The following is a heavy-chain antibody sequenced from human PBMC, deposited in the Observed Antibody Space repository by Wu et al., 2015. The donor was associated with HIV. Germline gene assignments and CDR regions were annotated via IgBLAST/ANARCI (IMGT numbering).Heavy chain of an antibody. J-gene: IGHJ4*02. Sequence: QVQLVQSGAEVKKPGASVKVSCKASGYTFTDYYLHWVRQAPGQGLEWMGWINPNSGGTNYAQKFQGRVTMTRDSSISTAYMELIRLISDDTAVYYCARELHSRKWSFGFDYWGQGTLITVSS. V-gene: IGHV1-2*02. CDR2: INPNSGGT. D-gene: IGHD6-13*01. CDR1: GYTFTDYY. CDR3: ARELHSRKWSFGFDY.